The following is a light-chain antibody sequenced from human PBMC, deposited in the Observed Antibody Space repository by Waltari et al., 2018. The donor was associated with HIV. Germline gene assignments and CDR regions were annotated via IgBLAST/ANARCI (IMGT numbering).Light chain of an antibody. CDR3: SSYTSRSTI. CDR1: SSDLADYNY. CDR2: EVN. J-gene: IGLJ2*01. V-gene: IGLV2-14*01. Sequence: QSALTQPASVSGSPGQSITISCSGSSSDLADYNYVSWYQQHRGKAPKLMIFEVNKRPSGVSNRFAASKSGYTASLTIAGLQAEDEADYYCSSYTSRSTIFGGGTKLTVL.